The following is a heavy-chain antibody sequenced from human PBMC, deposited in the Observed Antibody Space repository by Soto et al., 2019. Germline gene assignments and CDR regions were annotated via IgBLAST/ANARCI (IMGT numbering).Heavy chain of an antibody. CDR3: ANLPLYGSGFDC. CDR1: GFTFDDYA. D-gene: IGHD3-10*01. J-gene: IGHJ4*02. V-gene: IGHV3-9*01. CDR2: ISWNGDAT. Sequence: VQLVESGGGLVQPGRSLRLSCAASGFTFDDYAIHWVRQAPGKGLEWVSGISWNGDATGYADSVQGRFIISRDNAKNSLYLPMNSLRNEDTAIYYCANLPLYGSGFDCWGQGTLVTVSS.